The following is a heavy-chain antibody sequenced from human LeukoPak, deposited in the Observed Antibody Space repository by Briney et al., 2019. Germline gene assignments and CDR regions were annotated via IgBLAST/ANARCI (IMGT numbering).Heavy chain of an antibody. V-gene: IGHV3-9*01. D-gene: IGHD3-22*01. Sequence: GRSLRLSCAASGFTFDDYAMHWVRQAPGKGLEWVSGISWNSGSIGYADSVKGRFTISRDNAKNSLYLQMNSLGAEDTALYYCAKDRTHSYDSSGYLDYWGQGTLVTVSS. J-gene: IGHJ4*02. CDR3: AKDRTHSYDSSGYLDY. CDR2: ISWNSGSI. CDR1: GFTFDDYA.